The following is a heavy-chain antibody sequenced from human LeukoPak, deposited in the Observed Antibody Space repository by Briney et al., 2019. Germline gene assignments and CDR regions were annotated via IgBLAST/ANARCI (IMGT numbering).Heavy chain of an antibody. Sequence: GGSLRLSCAASGFTFISYGMHWVRQAPGKGLEWVSVISYDGSNKYYADSVKGRFTISRDNSKNTLYLQMNSLRAEDTAVYYCAKDYSWVAYYYYGMDVWGQGTTVTVSS. CDR2: ISYDGSNK. CDR1: GFTFISYG. V-gene: IGHV3-30*18. J-gene: IGHJ6*02. CDR3: AKDYSWVAYYYYGMDV. D-gene: IGHD2-15*01.